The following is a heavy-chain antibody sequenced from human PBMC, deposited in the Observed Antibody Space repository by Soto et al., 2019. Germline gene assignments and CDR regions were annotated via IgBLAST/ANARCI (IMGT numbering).Heavy chain of an antibody. CDR3: ARDPSSGWLQLPWFDP. CDR1: GFTFSDYY. D-gene: IGHD5-12*01. J-gene: IGHJ5*02. Sequence: QVQLVESGGGLVKPGGSLRLSCAASGFTFSDYYMSWIRQAPGKGLEWVSYISSSGSTIYYADSVKGRFTISRDNAKNSLSLQMNSLRAEDTAVYYCARDPSSGWLQLPWFDPWGQGTLVTVSS. V-gene: IGHV3-11*01. CDR2: ISSSGSTI.